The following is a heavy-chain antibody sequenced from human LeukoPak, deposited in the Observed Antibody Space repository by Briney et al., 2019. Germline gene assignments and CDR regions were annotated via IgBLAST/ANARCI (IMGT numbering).Heavy chain of an antibody. CDR2: IYYSGST. CDR1: GGSISSYY. Sequence: SETLSLTCTVSGGSISSYYWSWIRQPPGKGLEWIGYIYYSGSTYYNPSLKSRVTISVDTSKNQFSLKLSSVTAADTAVYYCARDRVSHSGGWRGNAFDIWGQGTMVTVSS. CDR3: ARDRVSHSGGWRGNAFDI. J-gene: IGHJ3*02. V-gene: IGHV4-59*12. D-gene: IGHD6-19*01.